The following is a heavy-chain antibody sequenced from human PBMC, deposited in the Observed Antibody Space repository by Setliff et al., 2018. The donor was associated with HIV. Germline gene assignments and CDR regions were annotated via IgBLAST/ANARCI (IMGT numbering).Heavy chain of an antibody. D-gene: IGHD3-3*01. Sequence: ASVKVSCKPSGYTFTAYGLSWVRQAPGQGLEWMGWISTKTGNPTYAQGFTGRFVFSLDTSVSTAYLQINSLKAEDTAIYYCARVGVDSQEYFQHWGQGTLVTVSS. J-gene: IGHJ1*01. CDR1: GYTFTAYG. CDR2: ISTKTGNP. CDR3: ARVGVDSQEYFQH. V-gene: IGHV7-4-1*02.